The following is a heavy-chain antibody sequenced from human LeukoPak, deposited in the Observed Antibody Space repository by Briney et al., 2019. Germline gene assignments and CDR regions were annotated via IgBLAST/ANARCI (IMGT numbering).Heavy chain of an antibody. J-gene: IGHJ4*02. Sequence: SETLSLTCTVSGGSISSSSYYGGWIRQPPGKGLEWIGSIYYTGSTYYNPSLQSRVTISIDTSKNQFSLKLTSVTAADTAVYYCARVEIGPSGNVIDYWGQGTLVTVSS. CDR3: ARVEIGPSGNVIDY. CDR1: GGSISSSSYY. CDR2: IYYTGST. D-gene: IGHD3/OR15-3a*01. V-gene: IGHV4-39*01.